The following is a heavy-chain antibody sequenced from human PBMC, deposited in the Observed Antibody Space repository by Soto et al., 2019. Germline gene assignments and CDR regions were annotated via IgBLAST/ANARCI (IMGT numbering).Heavy chain of an antibody. J-gene: IGHJ4*02. CDR2: VKDGGHT. CDR3: ARGQEGVVATH. Sequence: QVQLQQWGAGLLKPSETLSLNCAVTGGSLSGYYWSWIRQPPGKGLEWIGEVKDGGHTNYSPSLRGRVTISSDTSNNQFSPGLNSVTAADTGVYYCARGQEGVVATHWDQGSLVTVSS. D-gene: IGHD5-12*01. V-gene: IGHV4-34*01. CDR1: GGSLSGYY.